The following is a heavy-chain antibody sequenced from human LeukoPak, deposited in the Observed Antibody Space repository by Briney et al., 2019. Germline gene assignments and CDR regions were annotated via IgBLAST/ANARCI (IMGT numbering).Heavy chain of an antibody. CDR1: GYTFTSYY. Sequence: ASAKVSCEASGYTFTSYYMHWVRQAPGQGLEWMGIINPSGGSTSYAQKFQGRVTMTRDTSTSTVYMELSSLRSEDTAVYYCARNYYDSSGYYYVRDYWGQGTLVTVSS. V-gene: IGHV1-46*01. CDR2: INPSGGST. D-gene: IGHD3-22*01. CDR3: ARNYYDSSGYYYVRDY. J-gene: IGHJ4*02.